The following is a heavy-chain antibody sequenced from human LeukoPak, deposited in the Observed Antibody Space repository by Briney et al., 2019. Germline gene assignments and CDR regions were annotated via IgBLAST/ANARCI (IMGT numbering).Heavy chain of an antibody. CDR1: GFTFSSYG. J-gene: IGHJ4*02. V-gene: IGHV3-30-3*01. D-gene: IGHD3-22*01. Sequence: GGSLRLSCAASGFTFSSYGMHWVRQAPGKGLEWVAVISYDGSNKYYADSVTGRFTISRDNAKNTLYLQMNSLRAEDTAVYYCATSPRGDSSGYYRFSSYMFDYWGQGTLVTVSS. CDR3: ATSPRGDSSGYYRFSSYMFDY. CDR2: ISYDGSNK.